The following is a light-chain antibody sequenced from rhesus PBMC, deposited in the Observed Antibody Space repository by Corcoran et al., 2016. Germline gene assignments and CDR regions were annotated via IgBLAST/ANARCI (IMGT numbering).Light chain of an antibody. CDR3: MQGIQLPLT. CDR2: EVS. Sequence: DIVMTQTPLSLPVTPGEPASISCRSSQSLLHSGGKTYLYWYLQKPGQSPHLLILEVSNRASGVPDRFSGMGSGTDFTLKISRVEAEDVGVYYCMQGIQLPLTFGPGTKLDIK. CDR1: QSLLHSGGKTY. J-gene: IGKJ3*01. V-gene: IGKV2S15*01.